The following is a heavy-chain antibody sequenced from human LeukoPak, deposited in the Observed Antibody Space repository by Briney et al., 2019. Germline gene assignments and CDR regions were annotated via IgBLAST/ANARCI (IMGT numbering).Heavy chain of an antibody. D-gene: IGHD1-26*01. Sequence: SETLSLICSVSGGSISGYYWSWIRQPAGKGLEWIGRIYTSGSTNYNPSLKSRVTMSVDTSKNQFSLKLSSVTAADTAVYYCATPGTAYSGSYYGFDYWGQGTLVTVSS. CDR1: GGSISGYY. CDR3: ATPGTAYSGSYYGFDY. CDR2: IYTSGST. V-gene: IGHV4-4*07. J-gene: IGHJ4*02.